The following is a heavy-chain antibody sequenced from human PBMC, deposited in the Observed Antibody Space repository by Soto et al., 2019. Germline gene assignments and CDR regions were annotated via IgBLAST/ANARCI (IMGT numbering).Heavy chain of an antibody. J-gene: IGHJ6*02. Sequence: VESLKISCHASGYTFSAFWISWVRQKPGRGLEWMGIIYPGDSDTRYNPSFQGQVTISVDKSINTAHLQWDSLEASDTATYYCARHLRSYDFFQYYYGIDVWGQGSTVTVSS. CDR2: IYPGDSDT. CDR1: GYTFSAFW. CDR3: ARHLRSYDFFQYYYGIDV. D-gene: IGHD3-16*01. V-gene: IGHV5-51*01.